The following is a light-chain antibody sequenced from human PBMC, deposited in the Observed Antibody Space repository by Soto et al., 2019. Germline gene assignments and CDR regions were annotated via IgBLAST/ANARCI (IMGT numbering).Light chain of an antibody. Sequence: QSALTQPASVSGSPGQSITISCTGTSSDIGYYNYVSWYQQHPGKAPKVIIYEVSNRPSGVSDRFSGSKSGNTASLTISGLQAEDEGDYCCSSYEDSSILMFGGGTKLTVL. CDR1: SSDIGYYNY. V-gene: IGLV2-14*01. J-gene: IGLJ3*02. CDR2: EVS. CDR3: SSYEDSSILM.